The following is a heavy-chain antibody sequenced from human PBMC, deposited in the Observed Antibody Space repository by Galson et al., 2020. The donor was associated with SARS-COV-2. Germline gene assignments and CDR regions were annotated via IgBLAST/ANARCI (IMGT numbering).Heavy chain of an antibody. V-gene: IGHV3-43*01. J-gene: IGHJ4*02. Sequence: GGSLRLSCAASGFTFDDYTMHWVRQAPGKGLEWVSLISWDGGSTYYADSVKGRFTISRDNSKNSLYLQMNSLRTEDTALYYCAKERQPSGGPGDPPDYWGQGTLVTVSS. D-gene: IGHD1-26*01. CDR3: AKERQPSGGPGDPPDY. CDR2: ISWDGGST. CDR1: GFTFDDYT.